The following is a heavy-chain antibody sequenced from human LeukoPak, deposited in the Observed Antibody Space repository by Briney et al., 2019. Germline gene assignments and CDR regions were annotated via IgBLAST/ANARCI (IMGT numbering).Heavy chain of an antibody. CDR2: INWNGGST. V-gene: IGHV3-20*04. CDR3: ARGDYYGSGSSGGDY. D-gene: IGHD3-10*01. J-gene: IGHJ4*02. CDR1: GFTFDDYG. Sequence: GGSLRLXCAASGFTFDDYGMSWVRQAPGKGLEWVSGINWNGGSTGYADSVKGRFTISRDNAKNSLYLQMNSLRAEDTALYYCARGDYYGSGSSGGDYWGQGTLVTVSS.